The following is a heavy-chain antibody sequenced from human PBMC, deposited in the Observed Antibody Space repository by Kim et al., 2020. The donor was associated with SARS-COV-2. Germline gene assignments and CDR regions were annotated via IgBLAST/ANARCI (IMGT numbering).Heavy chain of an antibody. D-gene: IGHD3-10*01. CDR3: ARDDGGSGSYLTYYYYYGMDV. CDR2: ITSSSSNI. CDR1: GFTFSSYT. Sequence: GGSLRLSCAASGFTFSSYTMNWVRQAPGKGLEWVSSITSSSSNIYYADSVKGRFTISRDNAKNSLYLQMNSLRAEDTAVYYCARDDGGSGSYLTYYYYYGMDVWGQGTTVTVSS. V-gene: IGHV3-21*01. J-gene: IGHJ6*02.